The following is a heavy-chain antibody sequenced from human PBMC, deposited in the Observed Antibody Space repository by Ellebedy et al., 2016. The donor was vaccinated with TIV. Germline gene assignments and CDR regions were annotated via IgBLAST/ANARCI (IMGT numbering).Heavy chain of an antibody. Sequence: ESLKISXAASGFTFSSYAMSWVRQPPGKGLEWIGEINHSGSTNYNPSLKSRVTMSVDTSKNQFSLKLSSVTAADTAVYYCARQRLYGSGDGANPHTYYYYYYGMDVWGQGTTVTVSS. V-gene: IGHV4-34*01. CDR1: GFTFSSYA. CDR2: INHSGST. D-gene: IGHD3-10*01. J-gene: IGHJ6*02. CDR3: ARQRLYGSGDGANPHTYYYYYYGMDV.